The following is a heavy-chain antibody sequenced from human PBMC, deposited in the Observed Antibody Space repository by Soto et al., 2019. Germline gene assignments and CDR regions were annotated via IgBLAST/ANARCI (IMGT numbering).Heavy chain of an antibody. Sequence: GGSLRLSCAASGFTFSSYAMSWVRQAPGKGLEWVSTISDSGGSTYYADSVKGRFTISRDNSKNTLYLQMNSLRAEDTAVYYCARAVRIAVAGINYYFDYWGQGTLVTVSS. CDR3: ARAVRIAVAGINYYFDY. D-gene: IGHD6-19*01. J-gene: IGHJ4*02. CDR1: GFTFSSYA. CDR2: ISDSGGST. V-gene: IGHV3-23*01.